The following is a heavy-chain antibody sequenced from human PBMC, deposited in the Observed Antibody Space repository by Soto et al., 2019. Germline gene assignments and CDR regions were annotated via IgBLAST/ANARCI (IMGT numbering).Heavy chain of an antibody. V-gene: IGHV3-23*01. J-gene: IGHJ3*02. CDR3: AKDRMSYNNVWDIFDI. CDR1: VLTFSNYS. CDR2: VGGGCDDT. D-gene: IGHD3-10*01. Sequence: WVSXRLSCSACVLTFSNYSISLFGHAPGKGLELVSGVGGGCDDTYYADSVKGRFTISRYKPKSTLFLQMNSLRVEDTAVYSCAKDRMSYNNVWDIFDIWREGTVVSVSS.